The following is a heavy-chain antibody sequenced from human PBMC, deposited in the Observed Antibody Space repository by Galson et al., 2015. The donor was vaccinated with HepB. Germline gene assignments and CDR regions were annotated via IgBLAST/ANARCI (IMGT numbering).Heavy chain of an antibody. J-gene: IGHJ4*02. V-gene: IGHV3-30*04. CDR2: ILYDGTNK. D-gene: IGHD4-17*01. Sequence: SLRLSCAASGFTFSSYTMHWVRQAPGEGLEWVAIILYDGTNKYYTESVKGRFTISRDNSKNTLYLQMNSLRAEDTAVYYCARDRVDYGDYSFDYWGQGTLVTVSS. CDR3: ARDRVDYGDYSFDY. CDR1: GFTFSSYT.